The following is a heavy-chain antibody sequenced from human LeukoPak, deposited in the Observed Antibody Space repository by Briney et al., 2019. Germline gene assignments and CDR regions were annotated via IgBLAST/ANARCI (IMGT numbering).Heavy chain of an antibody. CDR1: GFTFSSYG. Sequence: PGGSLRLSCAASGFTFSSYGMHWVRQAPGKGLEWVAFIRYDGSNEYYADSVKGRFTISRDNSKNTLYLQMNSLRAEDTAVYYCAKDSFSHCSSTSCYTFNWFDPWGQGTLVTVSS. D-gene: IGHD2-2*02. J-gene: IGHJ5*02. CDR2: IRYDGSNE. V-gene: IGHV3-30*02. CDR3: AKDSFSHCSSTSCYTFNWFDP.